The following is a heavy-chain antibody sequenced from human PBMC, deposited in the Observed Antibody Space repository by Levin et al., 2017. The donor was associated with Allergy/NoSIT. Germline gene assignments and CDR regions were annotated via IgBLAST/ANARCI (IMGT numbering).Heavy chain of an antibody. CDR2: ISGSGGST. CDR1: GFTFSSYA. J-gene: IGHJ6*03. V-gene: IGHV3-23*01. Sequence: GGSLRLSCAASGFTFSSYAMSWVRQAPGKGLEWVSAISGSGGSTYYADSVKGRFTISRDNSKNTLYLQMNSLRAEDTAVYYCAKGSSGTMRGYDDDYMDGWGKGTTVTVSS. CDR3: AKGSSGTMRGYDDDYMDG.